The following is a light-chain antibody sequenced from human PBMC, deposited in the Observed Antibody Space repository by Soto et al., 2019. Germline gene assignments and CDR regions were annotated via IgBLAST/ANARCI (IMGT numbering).Light chain of an antibody. CDR2: DVS. Sequence: QSALTQPRSVSGSPGQSVTISCTGTSSDVGAYNYVSWYQQHPGKAPKLMIYDVSKRPSGVPDRFSGSKSGNTASLTISGLQAEDEVDYYCCSYAGSYTYVFGTGTKLTVL. V-gene: IGLV2-11*01. CDR1: SSDVGAYNY. J-gene: IGLJ1*01. CDR3: CSYAGSYTYV.